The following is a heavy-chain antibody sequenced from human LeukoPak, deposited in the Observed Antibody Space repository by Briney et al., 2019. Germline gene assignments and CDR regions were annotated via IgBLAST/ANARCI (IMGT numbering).Heavy chain of an antibody. CDR3: ARGLPPRRNYDASGYYSYYFDY. D-gene: IGHD3-22*01. Sequence: ASVKVSCKASGYTFTNYGIIWVRQAPGQGLEWMGWISAYNGHTKYAQKFQGRVTMTTDTSTSRAYMELRSPRSDDTAVYYCARGLPPRRNYDASGYYSYYFDYWGQGTLVTVSS. J-gene: IGHJ4*02. V-gene: IGHV1-18*01. CDR1: GYTFTNYG. CDR2: ISAYNGHT.